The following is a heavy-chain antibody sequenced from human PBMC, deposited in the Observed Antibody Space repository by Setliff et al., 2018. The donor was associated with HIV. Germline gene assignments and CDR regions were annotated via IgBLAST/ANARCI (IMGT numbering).Heavy chain of an antibody. J-gene: IGHJ5*02. Sequence: PGGSLRLSCVASGLDIGDYWMTWVRQAPGKGLEWVAIIWYDGSSKYYADSVKGRFTIPRDTSKDTLYLQMNSLRAEDTAVYYCAKDKGSSGWSAWGQGTLVTVSS. CDR2: IWYDGSSK. D-gene: IGHD6-19*01. V-gene: IGHV3-33*06. CDR1: GLDIGDYW. CDR3: AKDKGSSGWSA.